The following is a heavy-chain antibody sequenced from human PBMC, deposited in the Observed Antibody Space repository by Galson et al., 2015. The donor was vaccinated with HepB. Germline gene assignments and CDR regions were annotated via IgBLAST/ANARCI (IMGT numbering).Heavy chain of an antibody. V-gene: IGHV4-59*01. D-gene: IGHD3-22*01. Sequence: ETLSLTCSVSGGSIRSFYWSWIRQPPGKGLEWIGYIYYSGSTSYNPSLKSRVTISIDTSKNQFSLKLTSVTAADTALYYCARDARGISGTSGYYPRPNAFDIWGQGTMVTVSS. J-gene: IGHJ3*02. CDR2: IYYSGST. CDR3: ARDARGISGTSGYYPRPNAFDI. CDR1: GGSIRSFY.